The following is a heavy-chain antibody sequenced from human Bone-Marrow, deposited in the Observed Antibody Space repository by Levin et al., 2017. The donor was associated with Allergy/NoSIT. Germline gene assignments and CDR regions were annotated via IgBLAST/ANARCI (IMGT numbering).Heavy chain of an antibody. CDR3: AREPDPYGSGYFDP. V-gene: IGHV4-59*11. Sequence: SQTLSLTCSVSGGSLSPHYWSWIRQTPGEELEWIGYIYHRGTTLYNPSLKSRVTISVDTSLNQFSLKLSSVTAADTAIYYCAREPDPYGSGYFDPWGQGTLVTVSS. J-gene: IGHJ5*02. CDR2: IYHRGTT. CDR1: GGSLSPHY. D-gene: IGHD3-10*01.